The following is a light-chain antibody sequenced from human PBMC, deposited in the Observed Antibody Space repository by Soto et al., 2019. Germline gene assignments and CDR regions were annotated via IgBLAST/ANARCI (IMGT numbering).Light chain of an antibody. J-gene: IGLJ3*02. CDR3: QSYDSGLPWV. CDR1: SSNIGSNT. Sequence: QSVLTQPPSASGTPGQRVTISCSGGSSNIGSNTVNWYQQLPGTAPKLFIYGNNNRPSGVPDRFSGSKSGTSASLAITGLQAEDEATYYCQSYDSGLPWVFGGGTKLTVL. CDR2: GNN. V-gene: IGLV1-44*01.